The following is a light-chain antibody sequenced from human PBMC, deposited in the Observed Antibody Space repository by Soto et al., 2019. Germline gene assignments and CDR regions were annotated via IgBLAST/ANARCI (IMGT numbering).Light chain of an antibody. V-gene: IGKV3-20*01. Sequence: EIVLTQSPCTLSLSPGERATLSCRASQSVSSSYLGWYQQKPGQAPRLLMYGASSRATGIPERFSGSGSGTEFTLTISRLEPEDFAVYYCQQYGSSPGTFGQGTKVDIK. CDR1: QSVSSSY. J-gene: IGKJ1*01. CDR2: GAS. CDR3: QQYGSSPGT.